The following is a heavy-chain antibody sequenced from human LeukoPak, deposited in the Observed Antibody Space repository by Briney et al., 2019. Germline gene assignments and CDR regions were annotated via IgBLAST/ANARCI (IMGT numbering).Heavy chain of an antibody. D-gene: IGHD3-10*01. CDR1: GGTFSSYA. CDR2: IIPIFGTA. Sequence: SVMVSCKASGGTFSSYAISWVRQAPGQGLEWMGGIIPIFGTANYAQKFQGRVTITADESTSTAYMELSSLRSEDTAVYYCARWSYYGSGSYYNMGYYYYYGMDVWGKGTTVTVSS. V-gene: IGHV1-69*01. J-gene: IGHJ6*04. CDR3: ARWSYYGSGSYYNMGYYYYYGMDV.